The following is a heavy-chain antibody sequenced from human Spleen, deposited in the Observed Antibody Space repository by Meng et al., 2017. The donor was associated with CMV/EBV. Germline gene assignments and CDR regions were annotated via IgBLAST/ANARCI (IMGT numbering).Heavy chain of an antibody. D-gene: IGHD2-8*01. Sequence: GESLKISCAASGFTFTNYDMHWVRQAPGKGPEWVAFIRYDGNNKYYADSVKGRFSISRDNSKNTLHLHMNSLRSEDTAVYYCARGYCTNGVCYFSGSAPSYYFDYWGQGTLVTVSS. CDR1: GFTFTNYD. J-gene: IGHJ4*02. V-gene: IGHV3-30*02. CDR3: ARGYCTNGVCYFSGSAPSYYFDY. CDR2: IRYDGNNK.